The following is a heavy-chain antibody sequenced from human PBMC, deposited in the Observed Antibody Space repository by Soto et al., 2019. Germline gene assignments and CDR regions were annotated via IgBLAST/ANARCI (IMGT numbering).Heavy chain of an antibody. CDR3: ARSQGSSTSLEIYYYYCYGMDV. CDR2: IIPIPGTA. J-gene: IGHJ6*02. V-gene: IGHV1-69*13. Sequence: SVKVSCKASGGTFGSYAISWVRQAPGQGLEWMGGIIPIPGTANYAQKFQGRVTIAADESTSTAYMELSSLRSEDTAVYYCARSQGSSTSLEIYYYYCYGMDVWGQGTTVTGSS. D-gene: IGHD2-2*01. CDR1: GGTFGSYA.